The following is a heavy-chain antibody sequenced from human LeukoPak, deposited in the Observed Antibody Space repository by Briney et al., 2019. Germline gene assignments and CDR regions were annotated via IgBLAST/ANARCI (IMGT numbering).Heavy chain of an antibody. D-gene: IGHD5-18*01. CDR3: AKGDDVDTAMVRSN. V-gene: IGHV3-23*01. CDR1: GFTFSSYV. CDR2: ISGSGGST. J-gene: IGHJ4*02. Sequence: GGSLRLSCAASGFTFSSYVMSWVRQAPGKGLEWVSAISGSGGSTYYADSVKGRFTISRDNSKNTLYLQMNSLRAEDTAVYYCAKGDDVDTAMVRSNWGQGTLVTVSS.